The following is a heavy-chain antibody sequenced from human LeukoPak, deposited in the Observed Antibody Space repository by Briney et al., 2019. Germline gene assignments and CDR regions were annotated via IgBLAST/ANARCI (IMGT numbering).Heavy chain of an antibody. D-gene: IGHD3-3*01. CDR3: AKTDRYDFWSGYYFDY. CDR1: GLTFDDYA. V-gene: IGHV3-9*01. J-gene: IGHJ4*02. CDR2: ISWNSGSI. Sequence: GGSLRLSCAASGLTFDDYAMHWVRQAPGKGLEWVSGISWNSGSIGYADSVKGRFTISRDNAKNSLYLQMNSLRAEDTALYYCAKTDRYDFWSGYYFDYWGQGTLVTVSS.